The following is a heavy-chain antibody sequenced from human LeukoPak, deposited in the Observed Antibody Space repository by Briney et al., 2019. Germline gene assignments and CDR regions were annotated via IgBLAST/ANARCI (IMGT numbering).Heavy chain of an antibody. Sequence: PGGSLRLSCAASGFTFSSYSMNWVRQAPGKGLEWVAHISTNGDVINYANSVKGRFTISRDNAKNSVHLQMNSLRADDTALYYCAKDATTAVGWVYMDVWGKGTTVTISS. CDR1: GFTFSSYS. V-gene: IGHV3-48*04. D-gene: IGHD6-13*01. J-gene: IGHJ6*03. CDR2: ISTNGDVI. CDR3: AKDATTAVGWVYMDV.